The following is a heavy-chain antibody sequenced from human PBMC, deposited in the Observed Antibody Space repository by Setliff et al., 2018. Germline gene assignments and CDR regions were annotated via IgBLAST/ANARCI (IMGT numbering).Heavy chain of an antibody. V-gene: IGHV1-18*01. J-gene: IGHJ3*02. CDR3: ARDPPTYYYDSSGYGDAFDI. Sequence: GASVKVSCKASGYTFTSYGISWVRQAPGQGLEWMGWISAYNGNTNYAQKLQGRVTMTTDTSTSTAYMELRSLRSDDTAVYYCARDPPTYYYDSSGYGDAFDIWGQGTMGTVS. CDR2: ISAYNGNT. CDR1: GYTFTSYG. D-gene: IGHD3-22*01.